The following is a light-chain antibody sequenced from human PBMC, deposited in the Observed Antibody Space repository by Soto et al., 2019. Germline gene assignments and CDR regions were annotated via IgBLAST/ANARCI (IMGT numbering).Light chain of an antibody. V-gene: IGKV1-5*03. Sequence: DNQRTQSPSTLSASVGDRVTITCRASQTISSWLAWYQQKPGKAPKILIYKESTLEIGVPSRLSGSGSGTEFNLTISRLQPDDVATYYCQKYNEYSWTFGQGTKVDIK. CDR2: KES. CDR1: QTISSW. J-gene: IGKJ1*01. CDR3: QKYNEYSWT.